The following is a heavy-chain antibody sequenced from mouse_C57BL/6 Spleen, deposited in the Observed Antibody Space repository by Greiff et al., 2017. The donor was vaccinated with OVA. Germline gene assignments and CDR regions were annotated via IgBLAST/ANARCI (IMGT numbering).Heavy chain of an antibody. CDR1: GFNINDYY. J-gene: IGHJ2*01. V-gene: IGHV14-2*01. CDR3: AILFITTVVLDY. Sequence: VQLQQPGAELVKPGASVKLSCTASGFNINDYYMHWVKQRTEQGLEWIGRIDPEDGETKYDPKFQGKATITADTSSNTAYLQRSSLTSEDTAVYYCAILFITTVVLDYWGQGTTLTVSS. CDR2: IDPEDGET. D-gene: IGHD1-1*01.